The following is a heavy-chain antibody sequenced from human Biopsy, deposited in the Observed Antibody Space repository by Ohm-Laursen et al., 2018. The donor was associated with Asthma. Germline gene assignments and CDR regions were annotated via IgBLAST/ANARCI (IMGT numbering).Heavy chain of an antibody. J-gene: IGHJ6*02. V-gene: IGHV1-69*13. D-gene: IGHD5-12*01. Sequence: ASVKVSCKASGDSFSNYAISWVRQAPGQGLEWMGGLIPVLGTPNHAQMFEGRVTITADESTSTAYMELSSLSSEDTAVYYCARGYSGSDRIVYYYSGLEVWGQGTTVTVSS. CDR1: GDSFSNYA. CDR2: LIPVLGTP. CDR3: ARGYSGSDRIVYYYSGLEV.